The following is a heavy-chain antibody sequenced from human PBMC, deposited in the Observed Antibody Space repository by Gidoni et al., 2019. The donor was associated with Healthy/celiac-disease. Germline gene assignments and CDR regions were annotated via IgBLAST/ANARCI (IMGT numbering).Heavy chain of an antibody. CDR1: GGSFSGYY. CDR2: INHSGST. V-gene: IGHV4-34*01. D-gene: IGHD3-10*01. J-gene: IGHJ3*02. CDR3: ARERSVLWFGDTPQSDAFDI. Sequence: QVQLQQWGAGLLKPSETLSLTCAVYGGSFSGYYWSWIRKPPGKGLEWSGEINHSGSTNYNPSLKSLVTISVDTSKNQFSLKLSSVTAADTAVYYCARERSVLWFGDTPQSDAFDIWGQGTMVTVSS.